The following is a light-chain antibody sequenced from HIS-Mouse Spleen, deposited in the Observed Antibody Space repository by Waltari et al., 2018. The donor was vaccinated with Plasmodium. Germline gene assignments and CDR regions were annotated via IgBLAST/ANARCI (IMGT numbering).Light chain of an antibody. V-gene: IGKV1-33*01. J-gene: IGKJ2*01. CDR2: DAS. CDR3: QQYDNLPYT. CDR1: QDISNY. Sequence: DIQITQYPSSLHPYLGSRVTITCLASQDISNYLNWYQQKPGKAPKLLIYDASNLETGVPSRFSGSGSGTDFTFTISSLQPEDIATYYCQQYDNLPYTFGQGTKLEIK.